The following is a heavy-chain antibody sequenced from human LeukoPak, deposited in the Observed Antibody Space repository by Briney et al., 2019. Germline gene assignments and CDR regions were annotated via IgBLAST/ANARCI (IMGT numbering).Heavy chain of an antibody. CDR2: ISSSGSTI. CDR3: ARDGDGRGEDFDY. D-gene: IGHD4-17*01. CDR1: GFTFSDYY. Sequence: GGSLRLSCAASGFTFSDYYMSWIRQAPGKGLEWISYISSSGSTIYYADSVKGRFTISRDNAKNFLYLQMNSLRVEDTALYYCARDGDGRGEDFDYWGQGVLVTVSS. J-gene: IGHJ4*02. V-gene: IGHV3-11*04.